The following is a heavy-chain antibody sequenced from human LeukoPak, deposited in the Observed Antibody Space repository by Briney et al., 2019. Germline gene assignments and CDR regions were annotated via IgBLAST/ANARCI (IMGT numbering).Heavy chain of an antibody. CDR1: GFTFSSYA. Sequence: PGGSLRLSCAASGFTFSSYAMHWVRQAPGKGLEWVAVISYDGSNKYYADSVKGRFTISRDNSKNTLYLYMNSLRAEDTAVYYCARSRGDSIDYWGQGTLVTVSS. J-gene: IGHJ4*02. D-gene: IGHD2-21*01. CDR3: ARSRGDSIDY. V-gene: IGHV3-30-3*01. CDR2: ISYDGSNK.